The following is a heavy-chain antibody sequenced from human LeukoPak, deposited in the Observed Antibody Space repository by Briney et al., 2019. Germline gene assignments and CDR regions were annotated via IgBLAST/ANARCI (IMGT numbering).Heavy chain of an antibody. CDR1: GGSISSSSYY. D-gene: IGHD6-13*01. Sequence: SETLSLTCTVSGGSISSSSYYWGWIRQPPGKGLEWIGSIYYSGSTYYNPSLKSRVTISVDTSKNQFSLKLSSVTAADTAVYYCARVTEYSSSWYGAPNWFDPWGQGTLVTVSS. CDR2: IYYSGST. V-gene: IGHV4-39*07. CDR3: ARVTEYSSSWYGAPNWFDP. J-gene: IGHJ5*02.